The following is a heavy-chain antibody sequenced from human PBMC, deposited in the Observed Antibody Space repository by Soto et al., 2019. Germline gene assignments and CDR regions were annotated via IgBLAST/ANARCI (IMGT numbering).Heavy chain of an antibody. V-gene: IGHV1-3*01. CDR1: GYTSTSYA. Sequence: ASVKVSCKASGYTSTSYAMHWVRQAPGQRLEWMGWINAGNGNTKYSQKFQGRVTITRDTSASTAYMELSSLRSEDTAVYYCARGSSGFWSGYSEFAYWGQGTLDPGSA. CDR3: ARGSSGFWSGYSEFAY. CDR2: INAGNGNT. D-gene: IGHD3-3*01. J-gene: IGHJ4*02.